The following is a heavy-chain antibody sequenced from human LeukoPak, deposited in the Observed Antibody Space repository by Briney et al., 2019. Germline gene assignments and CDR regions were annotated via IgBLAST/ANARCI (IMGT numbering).Heavy chain of an antibody. CDR2: VFYSGTT. D-gene: IGHD4-17*01. J-gene: IGHJ2*01. CDR3: ARLARSTRDYSWHFDL. V-gene: IGHV4-39*01. Sequence: PSETLSLTCTVSGGSVSSNNYYWTWPRQPPGMGLQWIGTVFYSGTTYYNPSLKSRATTSVDTSKNQFSLKLSSVTVADMAVYYCARLARSTRDYSWHFDLWGRGTLVTVSS. CDR1: GGSVSSNNYY.